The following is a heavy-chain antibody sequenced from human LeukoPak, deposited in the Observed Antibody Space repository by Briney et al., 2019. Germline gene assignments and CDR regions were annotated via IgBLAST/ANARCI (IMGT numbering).Heavy chain of an antibody. J-gene: IGHJ4*02. CDR3: AKVLQMVREVTPFDY. Sequence: GGTLRLSCAASGFTFSSYGMSWVRQTPGKGLEWVSGISGSGGSTYYADSVKGRFTISRDNSKNTLYLQMNSLRAEDTAVYYCAKVLQMVREVTPFDYWGQGTLVTVSS. CDR2: ISGSGGST. V-gene: IGHV3-23*01. D-gene: IGHD3-10*01. CDR1: GFTFSSYG.